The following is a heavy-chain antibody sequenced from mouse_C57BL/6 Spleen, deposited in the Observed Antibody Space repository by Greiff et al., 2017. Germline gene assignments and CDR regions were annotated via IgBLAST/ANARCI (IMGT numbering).Heavy chain of an antibody. CDR1: GYTFTGYW. CDR2: ILPGSGST. V-gene: IGHV1-9*01. D-gene: IGHD2-1*01. J-gene: IGHJ3*01. CDR3: AKRGCGNYGFAY. Sequence: QVQLQQSGAELMKPGASVKLSCKATGYTFTGYWIEWVKQRPGHGLEWIGEILPGSGSTNNNEKFKGKATFTADTSSNTAYMQLSSLTTEDSAIYYCAKRGCGNYGFAYWGQGTLVTVSA.